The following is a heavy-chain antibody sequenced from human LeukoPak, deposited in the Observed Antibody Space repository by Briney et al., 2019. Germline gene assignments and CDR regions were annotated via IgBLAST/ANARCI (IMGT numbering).Heavy chain of an antibody. CDR1: GFTVSSNY. J-gene: IGHJ4*02. D-gene: IGHD6-13*01. CDR3: AKVVAAAGTHFDY. CDR2: IYSGGST. Sequence: GGSLRLSCAASGFTVSSNYMSWVRQAPGKGLEWVSVIYSGGSTYYADSVKGRFTISRDNSKNTLYLQMNSLRAEDTAVYYCAKVVAAAGTHFDYWGQGTLVTVSS. V-gene: IGHV3-53*01.